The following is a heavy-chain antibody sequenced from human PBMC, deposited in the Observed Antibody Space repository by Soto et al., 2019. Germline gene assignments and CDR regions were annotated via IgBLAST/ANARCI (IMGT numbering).Heavy chain of an antibody. J-gene: IGHJ4*02. CDR1: GYTFTSNY. D-gene: IGHD2-2*01. V-gene: IGHV1-46*01. Sequence: QVQLVQSGAEVKKPGASVKVSCKASGYTFTSNYMHWVRRAPGQGLEWMGAINPNGNYTVSAQRFQGRLTMTRDTSKSSVYMELSSLTSDDTAVYYCAREGPVLAKMFDYWGQGTLVTVSS. CDR3: AREGPVLAKMFDY. CDR2: INPNGNYT.